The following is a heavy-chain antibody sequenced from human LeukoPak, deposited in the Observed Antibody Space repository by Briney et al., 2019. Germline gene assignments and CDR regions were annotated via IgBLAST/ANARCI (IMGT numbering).Heavy chain of an antibody. J-gene: IGHJ4*02. CDR1: GGSISNYH. CDR2: IHTSGST. CDR3: ARRDISSGWSFDY. D-gene: IGHD6-19*01. V-gene: IGHV4-4*07. Sequence: SETLSLTCTVSGGSISNYHWSWIRQPAGKGLEWIGQIHTSGSTNYNPPLKSRVTMSIDTTEDQVSLTIRSVAAADTAFYYCARRDISSGWSFDYWGQGTLVTVSS.